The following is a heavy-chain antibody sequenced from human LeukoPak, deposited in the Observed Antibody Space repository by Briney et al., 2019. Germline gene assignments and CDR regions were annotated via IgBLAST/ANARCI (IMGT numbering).Heavy chain of an antibody. Sequence: ASVKVSCKTSVYTVTTNYIHWVRQAPGQGLEWMGIIDSSGGSTSYAQKFQGRVVMTRDTSTSTVYMDLSSLTSEDTAVYYCARTMYYYDSANAFHVWGLGTMVTVSS. V-gene: IGHV1-46*01. J-gene: IGHJ3*01. CDR3: ARTMYYYDSANAFHV. CDR2: IDSSGGST. CDR1: VYTVTTNY. D-gene: IGHD3-22*01.